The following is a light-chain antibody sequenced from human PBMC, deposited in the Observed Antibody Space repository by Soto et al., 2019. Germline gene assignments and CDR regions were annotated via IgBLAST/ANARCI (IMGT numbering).Light chain of an antibody. CDR1: HDITSY. Sequence: IQMTQSPSSLFASVGDRVTITSQASHDITSYLNWYQHKPGQAPRLLIYDESILEVGVPARFSGSGSGTYFPFTISSLQPEDVAPYYCQKCDYLPLFGPGNKVDFK. V-gene: IGKV1-33*01. CDR3: QKCDYLPL. CDR2: DES. J-gene: IGKJ3*01.